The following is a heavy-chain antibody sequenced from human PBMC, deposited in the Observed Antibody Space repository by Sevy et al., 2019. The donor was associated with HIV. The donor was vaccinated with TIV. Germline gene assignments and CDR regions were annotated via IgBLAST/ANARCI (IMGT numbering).Heavy chain of an antibody. V-gene: IGHV3-30*04. CDR1: GFTFGSNA. D-gene: IGHD4-17*01. CDR3: ARDPRTTVTIRGYFDY. J-gene: IGHJ4*02. CDR2: ISHDGRNK. Sequence: GGSLRLSCAASGFTFGSNAMHWVRQAPGKGLVWVAVISHDGRNKYYADSVRGRFTISRDNSKNTLFLQMNSLRADDTAVYYCARDPRTTVTIRGYFDYWGQGTLVTVSS.